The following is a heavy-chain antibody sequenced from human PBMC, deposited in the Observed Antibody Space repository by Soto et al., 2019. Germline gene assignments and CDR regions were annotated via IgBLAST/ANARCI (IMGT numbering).Heavy chain of an antibody. Sequence: LXLSCAGSGFTFSSYTINWVRQAPGKGLECVSSISSSGNTIFYADSVKDRFTISRDNAKASVSLQMNSLRAEDTALYYCARGTWGGEGTDVWGLGTTVTVYS. D-gene: IGHD3-16*01. CDR3: ARGTWGGEGTDV. CDR1: GFTFSSYT. CDR2: ISSSGNTI. J-gene: IGHJ6*02. V-gene: IGHV3-21*01.